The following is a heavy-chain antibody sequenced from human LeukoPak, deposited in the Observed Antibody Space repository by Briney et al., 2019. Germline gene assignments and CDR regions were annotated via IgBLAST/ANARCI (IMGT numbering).Heavy chain of an antibody. Sequence: PGGSLTLSCAASGFTFGDHAMSWVRQAPGKGLEWVGFIRGKVYGETTEYAASVQGRFTISKDDSRTIAYLQMNSLKPEDTAVYYCARHSGSLDSWGQGTLVTVSS. J-gene: IGHJ4*02. CDR3: ARHSGSLDS. CDR1: GFTFGDHA. CDR2: IRGKVYGETT. V-gene: IGHV3-49*04. D-gene: IGHD1-26*01.